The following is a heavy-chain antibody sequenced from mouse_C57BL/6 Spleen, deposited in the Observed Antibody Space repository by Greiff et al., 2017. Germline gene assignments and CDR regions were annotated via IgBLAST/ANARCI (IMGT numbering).Heavy chain of an antibody. J-gene: IGHJ3*01. V-gene: IGHV3-6*01. Sequence: EVKLQESGPGLVKPSQSLSLTCSVTGYSITSGYYWNLIRQFPGNKLEWMGYISYEGSTNYNPTLKNRISLTRDTSKNQLFLKLNSVTTEDTATYYWARDGNYFAWFAYGGQGTLGTVSA. D-gene: IGHD2-1*01. CDR3: ARDGNYFAWFAY. CDR2: ISYEGST. CDR1: GYSITSGYY.